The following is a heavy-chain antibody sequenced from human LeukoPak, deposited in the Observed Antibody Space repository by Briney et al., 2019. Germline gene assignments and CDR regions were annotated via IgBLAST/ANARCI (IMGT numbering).Heavy chain of an antibody. CDR1: GGSISSSSYY. CDR3: ARAVPGYSYGYRYYYYMDV. D-gene: IGHD5-18*01. J-gene: IGHJ6*03. V-gene: IGHV4-39*07. Sequence: SETLSLTCTVSGGSISSSSYYWGWIRQPPGKGLEWIGSIYYSGSTYYNPSLKSRVTISVDTSKNQFSLKLSSVTAADTAVYYCARAVPGYSYGYRYYYYMDVWGKGTTVTVSS. CDR2: IYYSGST.